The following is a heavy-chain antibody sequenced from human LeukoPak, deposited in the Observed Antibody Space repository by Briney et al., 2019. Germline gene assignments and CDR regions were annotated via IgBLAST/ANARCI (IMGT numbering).Heavy chain of an antibody. CDR3: ARRAGSYSHSYDY. V-gene: IGHV3-21*04. CDR2: ISSSSSYI. CDR1: GFTFSSYS. D-gene: IGHD2-15*01. Sequence: GGSLRLSCAASGFTFSSYSMNWVRQAPGKGLEWVSSISSSSSYIYYADSVKGRFTISRDTSKNTLYLQMNSLRAEDTAIYYCARRAGSYSHSYDYWGQGTLVTVSS. J-gene: IGHJ4*02.